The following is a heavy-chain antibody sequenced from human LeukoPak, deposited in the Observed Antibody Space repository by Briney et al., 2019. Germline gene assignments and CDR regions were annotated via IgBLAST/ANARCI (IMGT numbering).Heavy chain of an antibody. CDR1: GYSFTSYW. D-gene: IGHD1-7*01. CDR2: IYPGDSDT. V-gene: IGHV5-51*01. Sequence: GESLKISCKGSGYSFTSYWIGWVRQMPGKGLEGMGIIYPGDSDTRYSPSFQCQVTISADKSISTASLPWSSLKVSDAAMYDCPRHQYNWNYGGSLDYWGQGTLVTVSS. J-gene: IGHJ4*02. CDR3: PRHQYNWNYGGSLDY.